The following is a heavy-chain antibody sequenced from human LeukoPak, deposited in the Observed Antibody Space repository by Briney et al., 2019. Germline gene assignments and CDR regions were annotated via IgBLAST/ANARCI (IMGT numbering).Heavy chain of an antibody. CDR3: AKHPSVGNFEY. Sequence: PGGSLRLSCAASGFTFNNYAMSWVRQAPGKGLEWVSAISGSGGTYYADSVKGRVIISRDNSKNTLCLQMNSLRAEDTAIYYCAKHPSVGNFEYWGQGTLVTVSS. D-gene: IGHD4-23*01. CDR1: GFTFNNYA. V-gene: IGHV3-23*01. J-gene: IGHJ4*02. CDR2: ISGSGGT.